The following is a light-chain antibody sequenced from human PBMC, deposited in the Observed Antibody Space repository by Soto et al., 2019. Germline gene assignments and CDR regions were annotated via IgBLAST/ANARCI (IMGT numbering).Light chain of an antibody. CDR3: CSFARSSTFYV. Sequence: QSVLTQPASVSASPGQSITISCTGTSSDVGSSNLVSWYQHHPGKAPKLIIYEGSRRPSGVSGRFSGSKSGNTASLTISGLQADDEADYYCCSFARSSTFYVFGTGTKAPS. CDR2: EGS. V-gene: IGLV2-23*01. CDR1: SSDVGSSNL. J-gene: IGLJ1*01.